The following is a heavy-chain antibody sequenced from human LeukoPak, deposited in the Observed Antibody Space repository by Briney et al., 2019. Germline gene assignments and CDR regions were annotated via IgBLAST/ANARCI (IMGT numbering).Heavy chain of an antibody. D-gene: IGHD3-22*01. CDR1: GRSFSGYY. CDR2: IYYSGST. V-gene: IGHV4-59*01. J-gene: IGHJ4*02. Sequence: PSETLSLTCAVYGRSFSGYYWSWIRQPPGKGLEWIGYIYYSGSTNYNPSLKSRVTISVDTSKNQFSLKLSSVTAADTAVYYCARAGGVDSSGYSLGYWGQGTLVTVSS. CDR3: ARAGGVDSSGYSLGY.